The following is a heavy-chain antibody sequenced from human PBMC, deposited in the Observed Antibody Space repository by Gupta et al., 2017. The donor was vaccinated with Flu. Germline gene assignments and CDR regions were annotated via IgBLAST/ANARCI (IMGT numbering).Heavy chain of an antibody. Sequence: WGRQAPGKGLEWVAVISGRGAGPFYADSVKGRFNISRDISQNTMYLQMDSRRVEDTAVYYCAKDGGDYSNSWYYYNYYMDAWGKGTTVTGSS. CDR2: ISGRGAGP. J-gene: IGHJ6*03. V-gene: IGHV3-23*01. CDR3: AKDGGDYSNSWYYYNYYMDA. D-gene: IGHD2-21*01.